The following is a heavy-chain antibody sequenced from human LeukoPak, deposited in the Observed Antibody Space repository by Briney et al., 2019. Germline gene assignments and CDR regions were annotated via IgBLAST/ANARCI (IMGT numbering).Heavy chain of an antibody. CDR3: ARGPVLTWFDP. CDR2: INPSGGST. J-gene: IGHJ5*02. CDR1: GYTFTSYY. D-gene: IGHD4/OR15-4a*01. V-gene: IGHV1-46*01. Sequence: ASVKVSCKASGYTFTSYYMHWVRQAPGQGLEWMGIINPSGGSTSYARKFQGRVTMTRGTSTSTVYMELSSLRSEDTAVYYCARGPVLTWFDPWGQGTLVTVSS.